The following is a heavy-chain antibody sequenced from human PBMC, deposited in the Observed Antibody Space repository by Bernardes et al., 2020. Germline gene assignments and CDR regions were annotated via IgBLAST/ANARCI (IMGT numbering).Heavy chain of an antibody. J-gene: IGHJ5*02. CDR1: GYTFTGYY. D-gene: IGHD3-10*01. Sequence: ASVKVSCKASGYTFTGYYMHWVRQAPGQGLEWMGRINSNSGGTNYAQKFQGRVTMTRDTSISTAYMELSRLRSDDTAVYYCARDVNTIVRGVIILGWFDPWSQGTLVTVSS. V-gene: IGHV1-2*06. CDR3: ARDVNTIVRGVIILGWFDP. CDR2: INSNSGGT.